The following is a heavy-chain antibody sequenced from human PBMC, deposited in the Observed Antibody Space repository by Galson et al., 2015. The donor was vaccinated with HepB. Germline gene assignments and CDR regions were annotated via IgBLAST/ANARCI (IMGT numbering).Heavy chain of an antibody. CDR2: ISGNNGDT. D-gene: IGHD1-26*01. CDR1: GYTFTSYD. CDR3: ARGGGSSARGMDV. V-gene: IGHV1-18*04. J-gene: IGHJ6*02. Sequence: SVKVSCKASGYTFTSYDVSWVRQAPGQGLEWMGWISGNNGDTNYAQKLRGRVTVTTDTSTSTAYMELRSLRSDDTAVCYCARGGGSSARGMDVWGQGTTVTVSS.